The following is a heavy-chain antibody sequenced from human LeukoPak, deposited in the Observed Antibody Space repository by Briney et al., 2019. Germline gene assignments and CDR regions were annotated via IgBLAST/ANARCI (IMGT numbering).Heavy chain of an antibody. Sequence: GGSLRLSCAASGFTFSSYAMHWVRQAPGKGLEWVAVISYDGSNKYYVDSVKGRFTISRDNSKNTLYLQMNSLRAEDTAVYYCARDRIAAAGTRYFQHWGQGTLVTVSS. V-gene: IGHV3-30*01. J-gene: IGHJ1*01. D-gene: IGHD6-13*01. CDR1: GFTFSSYA. CDR3: ARDRIAAAGTRYFQH. CDR2: ISYDGSNK.